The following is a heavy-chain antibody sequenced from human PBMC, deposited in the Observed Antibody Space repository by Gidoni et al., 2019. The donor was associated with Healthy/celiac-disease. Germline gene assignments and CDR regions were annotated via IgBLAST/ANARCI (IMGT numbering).Heavy chain of an antibody. V-gene: IGHV4-39*01. J-gene: IGHJ4*02. Sequence: QLQLQESGPGLVKPSETLSLTCTVSGGSISSSSYYWGWIRQPPGKGREWIGSIYYSGSTYYNPSLKSRVPISVDTSKNQFSLKLSSVTAADTAVYYCARQGRERAPPPLVVVPAANDYWGQGTLVTVSS. CDR1: GGSISSSSYY. CDR3: ARQGRERAPPPLVVVPAANDY. CDR2: IYYSGST. D-gene: IGHD2-2*01.